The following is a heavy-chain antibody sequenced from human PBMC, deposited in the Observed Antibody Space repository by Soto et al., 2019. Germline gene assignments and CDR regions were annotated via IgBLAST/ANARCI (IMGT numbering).Heavy chain of an antibody. V-gene: IGHV4-34*01. CDR1: GGSFSGYY. CDR3: ARASRVDSSSWYVSSGWYYYYYYMDV. D-gene: IGHD6-13*01. J-gene: IGHJ6*03. CDR2: INHSGST. Sequence: SETLSLTCAVYGGSFSGYYWSWIRQPPGKGLEWIGEINHSGSTNYNPSLKSRVTISVDTSKNQFSLKLSSVTAADTVVYYCARASRVDSSSWYVSSGWYYYYYYMDVWGKGTTVTVSS.